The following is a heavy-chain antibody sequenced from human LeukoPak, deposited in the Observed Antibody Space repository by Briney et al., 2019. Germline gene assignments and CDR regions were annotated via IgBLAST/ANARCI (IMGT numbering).Heavy chain of an antibody. CDR3: AARSGRAPIYFDY. CDR2: ISGSGGTT. V-gene: IGHV3-23*01. Sequence: GGSLRLSCAASGFTFSSYAMSWVRQAPGKGLEWVSDISGSGGTTYYADSVKGRFTISRDNSKNTLYLQMNSLRADDTAIYYCAARSGRAPIYFDYWGQGTLVTVSS. CDR1: GFTFSSYA. J-gene: IGHJ4*02. D-gene: IGHD3-10*01.